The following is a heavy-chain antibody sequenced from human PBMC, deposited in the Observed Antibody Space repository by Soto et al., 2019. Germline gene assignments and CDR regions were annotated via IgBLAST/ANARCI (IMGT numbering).Heavy chain of an antibody. CDR2: MNPNSANT. Sequence: QVQLVQSGAEVKKPGASVIVSCKASGYTFTSYDINWVRQATGQGLEWMGWMNPNSANTGYAQKFQGRVTMTRDTSISTAYMELSSLTSEDTAVYYCARWGQGPAAGPNFDYWGQGTLVTVSS. J-gene: IGHJ4*02. D-gene: IGHD6-13*01. CDR3: ARWGQGPAAGPNFDY. CDR1: GYTFTSYD. V-gene: IGHV1-8*01.